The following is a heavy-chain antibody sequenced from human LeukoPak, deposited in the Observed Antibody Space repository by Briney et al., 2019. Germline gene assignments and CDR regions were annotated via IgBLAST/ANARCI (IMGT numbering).Heavy chain of an antibody. Sequence: KASETLSLTCTVSGGSISSYYWSWIRQPPGKGLEWIGDIYDSGSTNYNPSLKSRVTISVDTSKNHFSLKLSSVTAADTAVYYCARSRVGTARRICYFDYWGQGTLVTVSS. CDR3: ARSRVGTARRICYFDY. CDR1: GGSISSYY. V-gene: IGHV4-59*01. J-gene: IGHJ4*02. CDR2: IYDSGST. D-gene: IGHD6-6*01.